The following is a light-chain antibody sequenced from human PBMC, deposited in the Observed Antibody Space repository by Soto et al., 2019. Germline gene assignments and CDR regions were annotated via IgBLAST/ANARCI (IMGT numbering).Light chain of an antibody. Sequence: EIVLTQSPGTLSLSPGERATLSCRASQSVSSSYLGWYQQKPGQAPMLLIYGASGRATGIPDRFSGSGSGTDFTLTISRLEPEDFAVYYCQHYGGSPSFTFGPGTKVDIK. CDR2: GAS. CDR3: QHYGGSPSFT. CDR1: QSVSSSY. V-gene: IGKV3-20*01. J-gene: IGKJ3*01.